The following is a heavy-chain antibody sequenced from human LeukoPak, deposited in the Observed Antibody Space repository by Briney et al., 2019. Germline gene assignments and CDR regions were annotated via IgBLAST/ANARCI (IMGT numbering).Heavy chain of an antibody. D-gene: IGHD5-12*01. CDR3: TRGYVGIDY. V-gene: IGHV3-11*04. J-gene: IGHJ4*02. CDR2: VGGGGSGT. CDR1: GFTFGDYS. Sequence: GGSLTLSCAASGFTFGDYSMSWIRQAPGKGLEWISYVGGGGSGTYYVDSVKGRFTISRDNAKNTLYLQMNSLRAEDTAVYYCTRGYVGIDYWGQGTLVTVSS.